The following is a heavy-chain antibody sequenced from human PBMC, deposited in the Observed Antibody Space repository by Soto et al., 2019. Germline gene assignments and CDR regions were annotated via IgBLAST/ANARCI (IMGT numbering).Heavy chain of an antibody. Sequence: QVQLQESGPGLVKPSQTLSLTCTVSGGSISSGDYYWSWIRQPPGKGLEWIGYIYYSGSTYYNPSRKSRVTISVYTSNNQFSLKLISVTAADTAVYYCARDRDEVATARHNYYDGMDVWGQGTTVTVSS. CDR3: ARDRDEVATARHNYYDGMDV. D-gene: IGHD1-26*01. J-gene: IGHJ6*02. CDR2: IYYSGST. V-gene: IGHV4-30-4*01. CDR1: GGSISSGDYY.